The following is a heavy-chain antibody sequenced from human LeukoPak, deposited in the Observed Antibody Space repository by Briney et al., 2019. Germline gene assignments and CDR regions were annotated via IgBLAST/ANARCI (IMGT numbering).Heavy chain of an antibody. J-gene: IGHJ4*02. CDR2: IIPIFGTA. Sequence: AASVKVSCKASGGTFSSYAISWARQAPGQGLEWMGRIIPIFGTANYAQKFQGRVTITTDESTSTAYMELSSLRSEDTAVYYCASRANYGDYGLDYWGQGTLVTVSS. CDR3: ASRANYGDYGLDY. D-gene: IGHD4-17*01. V-gene: IGHV1-69*05. CDR1: GGTFSSYA.